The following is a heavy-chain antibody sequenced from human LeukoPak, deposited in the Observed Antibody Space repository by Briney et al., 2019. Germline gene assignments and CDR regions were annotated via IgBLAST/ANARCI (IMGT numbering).Heavy chain of an antibody. D-gene: IGHD6-19*01. CDR2: ITGGGIT. CDR3: AKDGGFSGRGAFDN. V-gene: IGHV3-23*01. Sequence: SGGSLRLSCAASGFSFSNYGMNWVRQAPGKGLEWVSGITGGGITYYADSVKGRFTISRDNSKNTLYLQMNSLRAEDTAVYYCAKDGGFSGRGAFDNWGQGTMVTVSS. J-gene: IGHJ3*02. CDR1: GFSFSNYG.